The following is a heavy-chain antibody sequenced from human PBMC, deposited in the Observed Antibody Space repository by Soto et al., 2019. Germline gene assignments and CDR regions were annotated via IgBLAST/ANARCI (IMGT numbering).Heavy chain of an antibody. D-gene: IGHD3-22*01. Sequence: ASVKVSCKASGYTFTSYGLSWVRQAPGQGLEWMGWISAYNGNTNYAQKLQGRVTMTTDTSTSTAYMELRSLRSDDTAVYYCARDYYDSSGYSNWFDPWGQGTLVTVSS. CDR2: ISAYNGNT. J-gene: IGHJ5*02. V-gene: IGHV1-18*01. CDR3: ARDYYDSSGYSNWFDP. CDR1: GYTFTSYG.